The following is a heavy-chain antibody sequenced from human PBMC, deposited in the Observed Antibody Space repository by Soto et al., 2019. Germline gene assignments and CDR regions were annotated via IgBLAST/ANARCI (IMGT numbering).Heavy chain of an antibody. J-gene: IGHJ4*02. D-gene: IGHD3-22*01. V-gene: IGHV3-30*18. CDR1: GFTFSSYG. CDR3: AKGPSGSTTLYFDY. Sequence: QVQLVESEGGVVQPGRSLRLSCAASGFTFSSYGMHWVRQAPGKGLEWVAVISYDGSNKYYADSVKGRFTISRDNSKNTLYLQMNSLRAEDTAVYYCAKGPSGSTTLYFDYWGQGTLVTVSS. CDR2: ISYDGSNK.